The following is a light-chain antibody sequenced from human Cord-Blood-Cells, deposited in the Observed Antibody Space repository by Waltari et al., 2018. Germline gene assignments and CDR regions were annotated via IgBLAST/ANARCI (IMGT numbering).Light chain of an antibody. J-gene: IGKJ4*01. V-gene: IGKV1-33*01. CDR1: QDISNY. Sequence: DIQMHQSPSSLSASVGDRVTITCPASQDISNYLNWYQQKQGKAPKLLIYDASNLETGVPSRFSGSGSGTDFTFTISSLQPEDIATYYCQQYDNLPLTFGGGTKVEIK. CDR3: QQYDNLPLT. CDR2: DAS.